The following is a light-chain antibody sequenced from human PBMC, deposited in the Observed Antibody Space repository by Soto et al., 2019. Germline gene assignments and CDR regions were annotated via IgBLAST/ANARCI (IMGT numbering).Light chain of an antibody. V-gene: IGKV3-20*01. CDR3: KQYSASPRT. CDR2: SAY. J-gene: IGKJ3*01. Sequence: PGERATLSCRASRTVDGNYLAWYHQKPGQPPRLLIHSAYTRAPGIQDRFSASGAGTDFTLTIRRLEPEDSAVYYCKQYSASPRTFGPGTKVDIK. CDR1: RTVDGNY.